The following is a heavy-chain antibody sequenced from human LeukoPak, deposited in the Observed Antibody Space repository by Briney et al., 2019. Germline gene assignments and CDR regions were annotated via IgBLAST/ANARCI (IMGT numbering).Heavy chain of an antibody. CDR2: ICSSGGST. J-gene: IGHJ4*02. V-gene: IGHV3-23*01. CDR1: GFTFSSYA. D-gene: IGHD3-22*01. Sequence: GGSLRLSCAASGFTFSSYAMSWVCRTPGKGVECVSAICSSGGSTYYADSAKGRFTISRDNSKNTLYLHIKILRAQDTAVYYCANSPGVIVVVEYWGQGTLVTVSS. CDR3: ANSPGVIVVVEY.